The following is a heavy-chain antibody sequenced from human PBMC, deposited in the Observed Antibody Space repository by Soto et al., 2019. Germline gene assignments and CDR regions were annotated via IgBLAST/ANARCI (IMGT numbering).Heavy chain of an antibody. Sequence: EVQLLESGGGLVLPGGSLRLSCAGSGFTPTTTPLSWVRQPPGKGLEWVTTISGTASRTYYVDSVKGRFFISRDNSKNTVTLHMNNLTLDSTDAYYCATSFRDFDNWGQGTRVTVSS. CDR2: ISGTASRT. V-gene: IGHV3-23*01. CDR1: GFTPTTTP. CDR3: ATSFRDFDN. J-gene: IGHJ4*02.